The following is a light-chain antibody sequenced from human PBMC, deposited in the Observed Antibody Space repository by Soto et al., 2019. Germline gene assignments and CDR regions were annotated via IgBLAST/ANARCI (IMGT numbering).Light chain of an antibody. V-gene: IGKV3-15*01. Sequence: EIVVTQSPATLSVSPGERVTPSCRASQSVSSSLAWYQQRPGQAPRLLIYDTSTRAAGIAARFSGSGSGTEFTLTISSLQSEDSAVSYCQQYVHWPPGAFGQGTTVEIK. J-gene: IGKJ1*01. CDR3: QQYVHWPPGA. CDR1: QSVSSS. CDR2: DTS.